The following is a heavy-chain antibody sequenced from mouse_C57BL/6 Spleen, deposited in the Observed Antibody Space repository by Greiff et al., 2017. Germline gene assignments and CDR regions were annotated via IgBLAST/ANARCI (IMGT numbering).Heavy chain of an antibody. J-gene: IGHJ3*01. V-gene: IGHV1-82*01. CDR1: GYAFSSSW. CDR2: IYPGDGDT. Sequence: VQLQQSGPELVKPGASVKISCKASGYAFSSSWMHWVKQRPGKGLEWIGRIYPGDGDTNYNGKFKGKATLTADKSSSTAYMQLSSLTSEDSAVYFCAKPAWLAYWGQGTLVTVSA. CDR3: AKPAWLAY.